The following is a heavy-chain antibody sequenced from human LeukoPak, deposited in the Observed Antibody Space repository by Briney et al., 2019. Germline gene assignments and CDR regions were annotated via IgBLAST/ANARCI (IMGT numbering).Heavy chain of an antibody. CDR3: AKVPAAYNWFDP. CDR1: GFTFSSYA. V-gene: IGHV3-23*01. Sequence: GGSLRLSCAASGFTFSSYAMSWVRQAPGKGLEWVSAISGSGGSTYYADSVKGRFTISRDNSKNTLYLQMNSLRAEDTVVYYCAKVPAAYNWFDPWGQGTLVTVSS. D-gene: IGHD2-2*01. CDR2: ISGSGGST. J-gene: IGHJ5*02.